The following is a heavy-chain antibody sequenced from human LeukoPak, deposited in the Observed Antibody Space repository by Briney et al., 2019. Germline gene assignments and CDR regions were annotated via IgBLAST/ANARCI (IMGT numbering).Heavy chain of an antibody. D-gene: IGHD1-26*01. CDR1: GYTFTGYY. V-gene: IGHV1-2*04. CDR3: ARTSIGWDYYFDY. CDR2: INPNSGGT. Sequence: ASVKVSCKASGYTFTGYYIHWLRQAPGQGPEWMGWINPNSGGTNYAQKFQDWVTVTRDTSITTAYMELRRLTFDDTAVYYCARTSIGWDYYFDYWGQGTLVTVSS. J-gene: IGHJ4*02.